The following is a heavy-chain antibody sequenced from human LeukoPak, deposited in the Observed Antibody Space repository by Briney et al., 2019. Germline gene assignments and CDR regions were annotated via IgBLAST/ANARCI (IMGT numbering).Heavy chain of an antibody. V-gene: IGHV1-69*13. CDR2: IIPIFGTA. J-gene: IGHJ3*02. D-gene: IGHD5-18*01. CDR1: GGTFSSYA. Sequence: GASVKVSCKASGGTFSSYAISWVRQAPGQGLEWMGGIIPIFGTANYAQKFQGRVTITADESTSTAYMELSSLRSEDTAVYYCARDSLYSYGHASSAFDIWGQGTMVTVSS. CDR3: ARDSLYSYGHASSAFDI.